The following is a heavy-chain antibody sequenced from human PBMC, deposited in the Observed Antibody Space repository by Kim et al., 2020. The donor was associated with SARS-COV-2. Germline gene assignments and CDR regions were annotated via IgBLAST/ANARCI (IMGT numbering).Heavy chain of an antibody. CDR3: ANQQQQLGAVAGPYYYYGMDV. D-gene: IGHD6-13*01. CDR2: ISGSGGST. Sequence: GGSLRLSCAASGFTFSSYAMSWVRQAPGKGLEWVSAISGSGGSTYYADSVKGRFTISRDNSKNTLYLQMNSLRAEDTAVYYCANQQQQLGAVAGPYYYYGMDVWGQGTTVTVSS. CDR1: GFTFSSYA. V-gene: IGHV3-23*01. J-gene: IGHJ6*02.